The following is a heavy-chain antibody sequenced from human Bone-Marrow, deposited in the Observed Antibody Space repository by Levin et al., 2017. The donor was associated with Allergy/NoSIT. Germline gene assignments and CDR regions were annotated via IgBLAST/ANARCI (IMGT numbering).Heavy chain of an antibody. CDR1: GGSISSYY. CDR2: IYYSGST. D-gene: IGHD5-18*01. CDR3: ASSNTAMDQSNFDY. V-gene: IGHV4-59*08. Sequence: SETLSLTCTVSGGSISSYYWSWIRQPPGKGLEWIGYIYYSGSTNYNPSLKSRVTISVDTSKNQFSLKLSSVTAADTAVYYCASSNTAMDQSNFDYWGQGTLVTVSS. J-gene: IGHJ4*02.